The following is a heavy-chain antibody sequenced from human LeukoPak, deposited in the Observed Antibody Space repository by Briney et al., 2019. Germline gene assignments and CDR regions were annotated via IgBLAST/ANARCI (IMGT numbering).Heavy chain of an antibody. CDR2: ISSSGSTI. D-gene: IGHD3-22*01. CDR3: ATVHSGYYNYYFDY. V-gene: IGHV3-48*03. CDR1: GFTFSSYE. J-gene: IGHJ4*02. Sequence: PGGSLRLSCAASGFTFSSYEMNWVRQAPGKGLEWVSYISSSGSTIYYADSVKGRFTISRDNAKNTLYLQMNSLRAEDTALYYCATVHSGYYNYYFDYWGQGTLVTVSS.